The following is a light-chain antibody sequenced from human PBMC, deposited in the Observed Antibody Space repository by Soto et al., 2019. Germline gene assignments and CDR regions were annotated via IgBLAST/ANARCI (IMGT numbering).Light chain of an antibody. CDR3: QQYNNWPLT. CDR2: GAS. J-gene: IGKJ4*01. Sequence: RAMTQSPATLSVSPGETATLSCRASQSITTNLAWYQHKPGQAPRLLIYGASTRATGIPARFSGSGSGTDFTLTISSLQSEDIAVYFCQQYNNWPLTFGGGTKVDIK. V-gene: IGKV3-15*01. CDR1: QSITTN.